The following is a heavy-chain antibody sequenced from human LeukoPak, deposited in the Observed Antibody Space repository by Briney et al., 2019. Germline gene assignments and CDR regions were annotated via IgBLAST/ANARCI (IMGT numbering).Heavy chain of an antibody. CDR2: ISGHGGST. J-gene: IGHJ4*02. Sequence: PGRSLRLSCAASGFTFSSYSMNWVRQAPGKGLEWVSGISGHGGSTDFADSVKGHFTISRDNSKNTVYLQMNSLRAEDTAIYYCVKDNSYYFDSSGYYVHWGQGTLVTVSS. V-gene: IGHV3-23*01. D-gene: IGHD3-22*01. CDR3: VKDNSYYFDSSGYYVH. CDR1: GFTFSSYS.